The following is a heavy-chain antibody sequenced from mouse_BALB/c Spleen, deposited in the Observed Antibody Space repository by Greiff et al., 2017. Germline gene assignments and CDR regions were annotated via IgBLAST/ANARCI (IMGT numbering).Heavy chain of an antibody. V-gene: IGHV1-69*02. CDR2: IYPSDSYT. CDR1: GYTFTSYW. J-gene: IGHJ2*01. CDR3: TTYGYDDFDY. D-gene: IGHD2-2*01. Sequence: QVQLKESGAELVRPGASVKLSCKASGYTFTSYWINWVKQRPGQGLEWIGNIYPSDSYTNYNQKFKDKATLTVDKSSSTAYMQLSSPTSEDSAVYYCTTYGYDDFDYWGQGTTLTVSS.